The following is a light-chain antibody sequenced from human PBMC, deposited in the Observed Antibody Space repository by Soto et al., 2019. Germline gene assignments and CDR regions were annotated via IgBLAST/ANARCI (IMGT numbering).Light chain of an antibody. J-gene: IGLJ1*01. CDR1: SSDIGSYNL. V-gene: IGLV2-23*01. Sequence: QSALAQPASVSWSPGQSITISCTGTSSDIGSYNLVSWYQQHPGKAPKLMIYEGSKRPSGVSNRFSGSKSGNTASLTISGLQAEDEADYYCCSYSVGSTYVFGTGTKVTVL. CDR3: CSYSVGSTYV. CDR2: EGS.